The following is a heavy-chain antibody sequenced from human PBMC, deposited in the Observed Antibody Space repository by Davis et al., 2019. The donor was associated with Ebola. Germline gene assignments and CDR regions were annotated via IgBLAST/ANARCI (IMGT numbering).Heavy chain of an antibody. D-gene: IGHD3-3*01. CDR1: GGSFSGYY. CDR2: INHSGST. CDR3: YYDFWSGYYPNYYYYYMDV. Sequence: PSETLSLTCAVYGGSFSGYYWSWIRQPPGKGLEWIGEINHSGSTNYNPSLKSRVTISVDTSKNQFSLKLSSVTAADTAVYRAYYDFWSGYYPNYYYYYMDVWGKGTTVTVSS. J-gene: IGHJ6*03. V-gene: IGHV4-34*01.